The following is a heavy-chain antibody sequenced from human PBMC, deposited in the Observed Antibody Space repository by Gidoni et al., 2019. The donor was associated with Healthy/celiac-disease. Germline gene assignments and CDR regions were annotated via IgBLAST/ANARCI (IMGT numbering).Heavy chain of an antibody. J-gene: IGHJ4*02. CDR2: INHSGST. CDR1: GGSFSGYY. V-gene: IGHV4-34*01. D-gene: IGHD3-22*01. CDR3: ASLSSGYYEPFDY. Sequence: QVQLQQWGAGLLKPSETLSLTCAVYGGSFSGYYWSWIRQPPGKGLEWIGEINHSGSTNYNPSLKRRVTISVDTSKNQFSLKLSSVTAADTAVYYCASLSSGYYEPFDYWGQGTLVTVSS.